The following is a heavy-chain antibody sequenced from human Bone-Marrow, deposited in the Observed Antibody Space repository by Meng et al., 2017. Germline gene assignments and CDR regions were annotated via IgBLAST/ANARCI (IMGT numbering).Heavy chain of an antibody. V-gene: IGHV4-31*01. CDR2: IYYSGNT. CDR3: ARGSTNWFDP. Sequence: QRRESGPGLVKPPPTLSLTCTVSGCSISSGGNYWSWIRQHSGKGLEWIGYIYYSGNTYYNPSLKSLVNISVDTSKNQFSLKVSSVTAADTAVYYCARGSTNWFDPWGQGILVTVSS. CDR1: GCSISSGGNY. J-gene: IGHJ5*02.